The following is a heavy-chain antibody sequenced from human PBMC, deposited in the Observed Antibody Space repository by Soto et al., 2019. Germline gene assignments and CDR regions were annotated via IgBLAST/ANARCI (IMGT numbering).Heavy chain of an antibody. D-gene: IGHD1-1*01. Sequence: PATLSLTSTVSGCSISSYYWSWIRRPPGKGLEWIEYIYYSGSTNYNPSLKSRVTISVDTSKNQFSLKLSSVTAADTAVYYCARLGTTYFDYWGQGTLVTVSS. J-gene: IGHJ4*02. CDR2: IYYSGST. V-gene: IGHV4-59*08. CDR3: ARLGTTYFDY. CDR1: GCSISSYY.